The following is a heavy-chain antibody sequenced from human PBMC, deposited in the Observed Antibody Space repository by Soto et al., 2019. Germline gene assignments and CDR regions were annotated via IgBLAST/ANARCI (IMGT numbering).Heavy chain of an antibody. D-gene: IGHD6-13*01. CDR3: AGVIATAVHGFDP. CDR2: IYHSGST. CDR1: GGSISSTNW. V-gene: IGHV4-4*02. J-gene: IGHJ5*02. Sequence: QVQLQESGPGLVKPSGTLSLTCAVSGGSISSTNWWSWVRQPPGKGLEWIGEIYHSGSTNYNPSLKSRGPISVDQSKNQVSLKLSSGAAADTAVYYCAGVIATAVHGFDPWGQGTLVTVSS.